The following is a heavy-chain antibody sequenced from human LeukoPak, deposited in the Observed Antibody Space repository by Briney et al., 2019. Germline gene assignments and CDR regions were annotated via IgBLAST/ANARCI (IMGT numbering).Heavy chain of an antibody. Sequence: SETLSLTCTVSGGSISSGGYYWSWIRQHPEKGLEWIGYISYSGTTYYNPSLKSRLTISVDTSKNQFSLRLSSVTAADTAVYYCARAGLTATGEFDYWGQGILVTVSS. CDR2: ISYSGTT. CDR3: ARAGLTATGEFDY. D-gene: IGHD2-15*01. J-gene: IGHJ4*02. V-gene: IGHV4-31*03. CDR1: GGSISSGGYY.